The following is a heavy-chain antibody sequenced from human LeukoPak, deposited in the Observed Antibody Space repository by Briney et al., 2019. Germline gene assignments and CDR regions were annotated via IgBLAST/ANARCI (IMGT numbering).Heavy chain of an antibody. Sequence: ASVNVSCKASGYTFTGYYMHWVRQAPGQGLEWKGWINPNSGGTNYAQKFQGWVTMTRDTSISTAYMELSRLRSDDTAVYYCARDSGGGSYNDAFDIWGQGTMVTVSS. CDR2: INPNSGGT. V-gene: IGHV1-2*04. CDR1: GYTFTGYY. D-gene: IGHD1-26*01. J-gene: IGHJ3*02. CDR3: ARDSGGGSYNDAFDI.